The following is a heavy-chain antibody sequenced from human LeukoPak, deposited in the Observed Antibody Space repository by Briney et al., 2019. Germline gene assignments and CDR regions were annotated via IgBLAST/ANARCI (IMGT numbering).Heavy chain of an antibody. D-gene: IGHD6-19*01. CDR1: GFTFSGSA. J-gene: IGHJ4*02. V-gene: IGHV3-73*01. CDR3: TNGPNTGGSGC. CDR2: IRSKANSYAT. Sequence: GGSLRLSCAASGFTFSGSAMHWVRQASGKGLEWVGRIRSKANSYATAYAASVKGRFTISRDDSKNTAYLQMNSLKTEDTAVYYCTNGPNTGGSGCWGQGTLVTVSS.